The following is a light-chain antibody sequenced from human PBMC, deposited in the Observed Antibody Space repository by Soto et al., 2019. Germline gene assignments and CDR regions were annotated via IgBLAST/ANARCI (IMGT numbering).Light chain of an antibody. CDR1: SSDVGGYNY. CDR2: EVS. CDR3: ISYTSSSTWV. J-gene: IGLJ3*02. V-gene: IGLV2-14*01. Sequence: AVLTQPASVSGSPGQSITISCTGTSSDVGGYNYVSWYQQHPGTAPKLMIYEVSNRPSGVSDRFSGSRSGITASLTISGLQAEDESDYYCISYTSSSTWVFGGGTQLTVL.